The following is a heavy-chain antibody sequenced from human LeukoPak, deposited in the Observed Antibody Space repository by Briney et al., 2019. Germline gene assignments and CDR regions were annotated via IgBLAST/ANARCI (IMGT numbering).Heavy chain of an antibody. J-gene: IGHJ5*02. Sequence: ASVKVSCKASGYTFTSYDINWVRPATGQGLEWMGWMNPNSGNTGYAQKFQGRVTMTRNTSISTAYMELSSLRSEDTAVYYCARGLKACSGGSCYVVFFDPWGQGTLVTVSS. V-gene: IGHV1-8*01. D-gene: IGHD2-15*01. CDR1: GYTFTSYD. CDR3: ARGLKACSGGSCYVVFFDP. CDR2: MNPNSGNT.